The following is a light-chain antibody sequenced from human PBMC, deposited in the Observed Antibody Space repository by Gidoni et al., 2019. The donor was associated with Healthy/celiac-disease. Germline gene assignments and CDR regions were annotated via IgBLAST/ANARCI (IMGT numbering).Light chain of an antibody. V-gene: IGKV1-33*01. J-gene: IGKJ4*01. CDR1: QDISNY. CDR2: DAC. Sequence: DIQMTHSPSSLSASVGDRVTITCQASQDISNYLNWYQQKPGKGPKLLIYDACNFETGVTSRFSGSGSGTDFTFTISSLQPEAIETYYCQQYDNLPLTFGGGTKVEIK. CDR3: QQYDNLPLT.